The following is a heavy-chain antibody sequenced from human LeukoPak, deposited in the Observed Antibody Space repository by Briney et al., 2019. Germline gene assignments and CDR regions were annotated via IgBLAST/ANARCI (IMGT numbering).Heavy chain of an antibody. Sequence: GGSLRLSCAASGFTFSSYEMNWVRQAPGKGLEWVSYISSSGSTIYYADSVKGRFTISRDNAKNSLYLQMNSLRAEDTAVYYCARLNWNDGGFDYWGQGTLVTVSS. J-gene: IGHJ4*02. CDR2: ISSSGSTI. CDR1: GFTFSSYE. D-gene: IGHD1-20*01. CDR3: ARLNWNDGGFDY. V-gene: IGHV3-48*03.